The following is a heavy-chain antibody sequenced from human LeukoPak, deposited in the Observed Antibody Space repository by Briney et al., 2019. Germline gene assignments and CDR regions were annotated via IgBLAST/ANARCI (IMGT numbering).Heavy chain of an antibody. J-gene: IGHJ1*01. Sequence: PGGSLRLSCAASGFTFSSYAMSWVRQAPGKGLEWISAISGSGGSTYFADSVKGRFTISRDNSMNTLSLQMNSLRAEDTAVYYCAKDREVTTLGCFQNWGQGTLVTVSS. CDR2: ISGSGGST. D-gene: IGHD4-17*01. CDR3: AKDREVTTLGCFQN. CDR1: GFTFSSYA. V-gene: IGHV3-23*01.